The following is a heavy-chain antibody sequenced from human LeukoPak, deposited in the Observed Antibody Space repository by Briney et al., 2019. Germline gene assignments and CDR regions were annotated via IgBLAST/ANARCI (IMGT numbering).Heavy chain of an antibody. D-gene: IGHD2-15*01. CDR2: FKTNYNQV. J-gene: IGHJ5*02. CDR3: AKDLHVVVVAAFDP. V-gene: IGHV3-23*05. Sequence: TGGSLRLSCAASGFTFSSYAMSWVRQAPGKGLEWVSTFKTNYNQVYYAESVRGRFTISRDNSKNTLYLQMNSLRAEDTAVYYCAKDLHVVVVAAFDPWGQGTLVTVSS. CDR1: GFTFSSYA.